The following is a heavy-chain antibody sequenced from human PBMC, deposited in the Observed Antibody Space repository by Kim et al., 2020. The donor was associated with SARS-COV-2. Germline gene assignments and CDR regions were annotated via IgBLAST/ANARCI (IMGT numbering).Heavy chain of an antibody. CDR1: GGTFSSYA. CDR2: IIPIFGTA. CDR3: ARGGDSSSWTHDAFDI. J-gene: IGHJ3*02. Sequence: SVKVSCKASGGTFSSYAISWVRQAPGQGLEWMGGIIPIFGTANYAQKFQGRVTITADESTRTAYMELSSLRSEDTAVYYCARGGDSSSWTHDAFDIWGQGTMVTVSS. V-gene: IGHV1-69*13. D-gene: IGHD6-13*01.